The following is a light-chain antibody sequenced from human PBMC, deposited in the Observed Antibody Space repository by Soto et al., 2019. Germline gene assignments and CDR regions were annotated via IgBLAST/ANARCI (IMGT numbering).Light chain of an antibody. CDR1: QDISNS. CDR2: ATS. V-gene: IGKV1-27*01. Sequence: DIQMTQSPSSLSASVGDRVTITCRASQDISNSLAWYQQKPGKVPKVLIYATSILQSGVPARFSGSGSGTDFALPISSLQPEDVATYYCQSYNSAPLTFGGGTKVEI. CDR3: QSYNSAPLT. J-gene: IGKJ4*01.